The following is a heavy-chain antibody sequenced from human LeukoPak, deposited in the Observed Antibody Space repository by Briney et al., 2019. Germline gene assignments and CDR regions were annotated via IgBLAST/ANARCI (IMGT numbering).Heavy chain of an antibody. CDR3: ARVWVVADQEYFQY. V-gene: IGHV1-3*01. CDR1: GYTFTSYA. J-gene: IGHJ1*01. Sequence: ASVKVSCKASGYTFTSYAMHWVRQAPGQRLEWMGWINAGNGKTKYSRKFQGRVTITRDTSASTAYMELSSLRSEDTAVYYCARVWVVADQEYFQYWGQGTLVTVSS. CDR2: INAGNGKT. D-gene: IGHD5-12*01.